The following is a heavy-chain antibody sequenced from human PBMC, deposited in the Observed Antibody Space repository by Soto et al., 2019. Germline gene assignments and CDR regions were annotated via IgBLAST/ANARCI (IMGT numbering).Heavy chain of an antibody. Sequence: GGSLRFSCAASGFTFSSYAMSWVRQAPGKGLEWVSAISGSGGSTYYADSVKGRFTISRDNSKNTLYLQMNSLRAEDTAVYYCAKAPSPLLINDYFDYWGQGTLVTVSS. CDR1: GFTFSSYA. J-gene: IGHJ4*02. V-gene: IGHV3-23*01. CDR2: ISGSGGST. D-gene: IGHD2-15*01. CDR3: AKAPSPLLINDYFDY.